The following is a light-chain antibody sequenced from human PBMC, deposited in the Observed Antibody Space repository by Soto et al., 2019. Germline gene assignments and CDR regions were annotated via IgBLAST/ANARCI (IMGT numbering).Light chain of an antibody. Sequence: IQMTQSPSTLSGSVGDRVTITCRASQSISSWLGWYQQKPGKAPKLLIYSASTLKSGVPSRFSGSGSGTEFTLTISSLQPDDFATYYCQHYNSSSEAFGQGTKVDIK. CDR1: QSISSW. CDR2: SAS. V-gene: IGKV1-5*03. J-gene: IGKJ1*01. CDR3: QHYNSSSEA.